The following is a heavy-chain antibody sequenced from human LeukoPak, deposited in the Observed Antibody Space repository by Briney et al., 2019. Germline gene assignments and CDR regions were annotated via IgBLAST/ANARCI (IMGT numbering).Heavy chain of an antibody. CDR3: AIIFRRARNWNYDY. J-gene: IGHJ4*02. CDR2: ISAYNGNT. V-gene: IGHV1-18*01. Sequence: ASVKVSCKASGYTFTIYGISWVRQAPGQGLEWIGWISAYNGNTNYAQKLQGRVTMTTDTSTSTAYMELRSLRSDDTAVYYCAIIFRRARNWNYDYWGQGTLVTVSS. D-gene: IGHD1-7*01. CDR1: GYTFTIYG.